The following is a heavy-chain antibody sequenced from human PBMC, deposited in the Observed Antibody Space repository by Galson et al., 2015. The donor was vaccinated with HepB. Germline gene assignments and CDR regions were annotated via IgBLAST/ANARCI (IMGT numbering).Heavy chain of an antibody. CDR3: AREEDNYRGYGMDV. V-gene: IGHV1-2*02. D-gene: IGHD4-11*01. Sequence: SVKVSCKASGYTFTGYYMHWVRQAPGQGLEWMGWINPNSGGTNYAQKFQGRVTMTRDTSISTAYMELSRLRSDDTAVYYCAREEDNYRGYGMDVWGQGTPVTVSS. J-gene: IGHJ6*02. CDR1: GYTFTGYY. CDR2: INPNSGGT.